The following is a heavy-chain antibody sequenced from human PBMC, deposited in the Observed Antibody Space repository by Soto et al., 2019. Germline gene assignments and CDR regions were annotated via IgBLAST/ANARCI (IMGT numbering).Heavy chain of an antibody. D-gene: IGHD4-4*01. CDR3: ARGTTVTTYYYYYGMDV. Sequence: GGSLRLSCVASGFTFSNFAMAWVRQAPGEGLEWVSAISGSGDDTYYADSVKGRFTISRDNSKNTLYLQMNSLRAEDTAVYYCARGTTVTTYYYYYGMDVWGQGTTVTVSS. CDR1: GFTFSNFA. J-gene: IGHJ6*02. CDR2: ISGSGDDT. V-gene: IGHV3-23*01.